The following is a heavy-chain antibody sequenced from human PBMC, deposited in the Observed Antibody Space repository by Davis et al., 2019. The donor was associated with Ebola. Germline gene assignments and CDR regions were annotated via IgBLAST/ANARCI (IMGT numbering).Heavy chain of an antibody. CDR3: ARHPYDFWSGFYFDY. D-gene: IGHD3-3*01. J-gene: IGHJ4*02. CDR1: GGSISSSTYY. CDR2: IYNSGST. Sequence: SETLSLTCAVSGGSISSSTYYWGWIRQPPGKGLEWIGSIYNSGSTYYNPSLESRVTISVDTSKNQLSLKLTSVTAADTAVYYCARHPYDFWSGFYFDYWGQGSLVTVSS. V-gene: IGHV4-39*01.